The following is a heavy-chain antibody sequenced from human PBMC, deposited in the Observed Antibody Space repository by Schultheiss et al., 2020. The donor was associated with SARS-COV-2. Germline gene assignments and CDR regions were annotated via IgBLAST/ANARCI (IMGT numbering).Heavy chain of an antibody. V-gene: IGHV3-23*01. CDR1: GFTSNTYA. Sequence: GGSLRLSCAASGFTSNTYAMTWVRQAPGKGLEWVSSISGSGYTSYRDSVKGRFTISRDDPKNTLFLQMNTPRAEDTAVYYCARATSGVGHDAFDIWGQGTTVTVSS. D-gene: IGHD3-3*01. J-gene: IGHJ3*02. CDR2: ISGSGYT. CDR3: ARATSGVGHDAFDI.